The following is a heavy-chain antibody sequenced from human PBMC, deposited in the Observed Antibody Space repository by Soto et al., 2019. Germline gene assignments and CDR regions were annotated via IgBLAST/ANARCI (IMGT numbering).Heavy chain of an antibody. CDR1: GGSFSGYY. V-gene: IGHV4-34*01. Sequence: QVQLQQWGAGLLKPSETLSLTCAVYGGSFSGYYWSWIRQPPGKGLEWIGEINHSGSTNYNPPLKSRVTISVDTSKNQFSLKLSSVTAADTAVYYCARGGNSGYVWWGQGTLVTVSS. CDR2: INHSGST. CDR3: ARGGNSGYVW. D-gene: IGHD5-12*01. J-gene: IGHJ4*02.